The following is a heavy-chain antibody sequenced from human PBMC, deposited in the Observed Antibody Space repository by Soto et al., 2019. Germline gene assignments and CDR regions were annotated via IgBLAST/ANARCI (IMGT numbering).Heavy chain of an antibody. CDR3: ARAYSGSLARHAFDI. V-gene: IGHV4-34*01. CDR2: INHSGST. Sequence: KTSETLSLTCAVYGGSFSGYYWSWIRQPPGKGLEWIGEINHSGSTNYNPSLKSRVTISVDTSKNQFSLKLSSVTAADTAVYYCARAYSGSLARHAFDIWGQGTMVTVSS. D-gene: IGHD1-26*01. J-gene: IGHJ3*02. CDR1: GGSFSGYY.